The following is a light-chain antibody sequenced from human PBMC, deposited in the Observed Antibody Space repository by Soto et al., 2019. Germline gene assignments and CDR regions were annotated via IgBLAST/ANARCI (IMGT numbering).Light chain of an antibody. CDR1: QSILYSSNNKNY. Sequence: DIVMTQSPDSLPVSLGERANINCKSSQSILYSSNNKNYLAWYQQTPGQPPKLLIYWAYTRESGVTDRFSGSGSGTDFTLTISSLQAEDAAIYYCQQYYTDAWTFGQGTKVDIK. J-gene: IGKJ1*01. V-gene: IGKV4-1*01. CDR2: WAY. CDR3: QQYYTDAWT.